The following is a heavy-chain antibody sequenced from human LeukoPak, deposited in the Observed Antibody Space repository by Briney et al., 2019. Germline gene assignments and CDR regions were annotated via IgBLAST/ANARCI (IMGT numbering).Heavy chain of an antibody. Sequence: GGSLRLSCAASGFTFSSYLMHWVRQASGEGLVWVSVINSDGSSTRYADSVKGRFTISRDNVKNTLYLQMNNLRAEDTAVYYCARHMVRGTDQKHFDYWGQGALVTVSS. V-gene: IGHV3-74*01. CDR3: ARHMVRGTDQKHFDY. D-gene: IGHD3-10*01. CDR2: INSDGSST. J-gene: IGHJ4*02. CDR1: GFTFSSYL.